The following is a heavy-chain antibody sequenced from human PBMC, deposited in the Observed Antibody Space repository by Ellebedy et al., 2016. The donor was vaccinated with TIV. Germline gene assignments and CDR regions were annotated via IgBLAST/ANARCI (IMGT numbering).Heavy chain of an antibody. CDR3: ARLTSGYYANFDY. J-gene: IGHJ4*02. D-gene: IGHD3-3*01. CDR1: GGSFTSYY. Sequence: SETLSLTXTVSGGSFTSYYWTWIRQLPGKGREWIGFIFHNGNTNYNPSLKSRVTMSLDTSKNQFSLKLSSVTAADTAVYYCARLTSGYYANFDYWGQGTLVTVSS. V-gene: IGHV4-59*01. CDR2: IFHNGNT.